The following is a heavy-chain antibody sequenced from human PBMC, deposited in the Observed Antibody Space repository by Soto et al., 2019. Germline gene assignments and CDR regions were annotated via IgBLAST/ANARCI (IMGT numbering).Heavy chain of an antibody. Sequence: SVKVSCKASGGTFSSYAISWVRQAPGQGLEWMGGIIPIFGTANYAQKFQGGVTITADESTSTAYMELSSLRSEDTAVYYCATRTTVRDYYYYYGMDVWGQGTTVTVSS. CDR1: GGTFSSYA. CDR3: ATRTTVRDYYYYYGMDV. CDR2: IIPIFGTA. D-gene: IGHD4-17*01. J-gene: IGHJ6*02. V-gene: IGHV1-69*13.